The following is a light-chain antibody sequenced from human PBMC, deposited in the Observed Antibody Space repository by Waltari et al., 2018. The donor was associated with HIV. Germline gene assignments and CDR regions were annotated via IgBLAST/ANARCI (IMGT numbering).Light chain of an antibody. Sequence: SYELTQPPSVSVSPAQTASITCSGDTLGDKYACWYQQKPGQSPVLVIYQDSKRPSGIPERFSGSNSGNTATLTISGTQAMDEADYYCQAWDSSTGVVFGGGTKLTVL. CDR3: QAWDSSTGVV. V-gene: IGLV3-1*01. CDR2: QDS. J-gene: IGLJ2*01. CDR1: TLGDKY.